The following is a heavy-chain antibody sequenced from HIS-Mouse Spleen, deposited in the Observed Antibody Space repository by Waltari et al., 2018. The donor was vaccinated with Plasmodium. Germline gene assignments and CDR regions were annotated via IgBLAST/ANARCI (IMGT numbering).Heavy chain of an antibody. Sequence: EVQLVESGGGLVKPGGSLRLSCAASGFTFSSSSMTWFRQAPGKGLEWVSSISSSSSYIYYADSVKGRFTISRDNAKNSLYLQMNSLRAEDTAVYYCAREDILTGYYNDYWYFDLWGRGTLVTVSS. CDR2: ISSSSSYI. CDR3: AREDILTGYYNDYWYFDL. J-gene: IGHJ2*01. CDR1: GFTFSSSS. V-gene: IGHV3-21*01. D-gene: IGHD3-9*01.